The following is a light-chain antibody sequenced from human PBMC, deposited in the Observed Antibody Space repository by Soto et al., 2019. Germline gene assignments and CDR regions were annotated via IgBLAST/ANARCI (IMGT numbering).Light chain of an antibody. V-gene: IGLV2-18*02. Sequence: QSVLTQPPSVYGSPGQSVAISCTGTSSDVGSYNRVSWYQQSPGTAPKLMIYDVSNRPSGVPDRFSGSKSGNTASLTISGLQAEDEAEYYCSSYTSSSTYVFGTGTKVSVL. CDR3: SSYTSSSTYV. CDR2: DVS. J-gene: IGLJ1*01. CDR1: SSDVGSYNR.